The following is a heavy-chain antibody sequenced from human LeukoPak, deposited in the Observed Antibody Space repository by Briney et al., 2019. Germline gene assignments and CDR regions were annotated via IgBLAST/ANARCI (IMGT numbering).Heavy chain of an antibody. Sequence: SETLSLTCTVSGGSISSSSYSWGWIRQPPGKGLEWIGSIYYSGSTYYNPSLKRRVTISVDTSKNQFSLKLSSVTAADTAVYYCARADYCSSTSCYSHAFDYWGQGTLVTVSS. D-gene: IGHD2-2*01. CDR2: IYYSGST. J-gene: IGHJ4*02. CDR3: ARADYCSSTSCYSHAFDY. V-gene: IGHV4-39*07. CDR1: GGSISSSSYS.